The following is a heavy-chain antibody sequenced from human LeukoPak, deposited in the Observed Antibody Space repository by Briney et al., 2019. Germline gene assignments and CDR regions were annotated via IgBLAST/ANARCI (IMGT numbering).Heavy chain of an antibody. Sequence: ASVKVSCKASGYTFTSYGISWVRQAPGQGLEWVGWISAYNGNTNYAQKLQGRVTMTTDTSTSTAYMELRSLRSDDTAVYYCASDTMVRGVYNYWGQGTLVTVSS. V-gene: IGHV1-18*01. D-gene: IGHD3-10*01. CDR3: ASDTMVRGVYNY. CDR2: ISAYNGNT. CDR1: GYTFTSYG. J-gene: IGHJ4*02.